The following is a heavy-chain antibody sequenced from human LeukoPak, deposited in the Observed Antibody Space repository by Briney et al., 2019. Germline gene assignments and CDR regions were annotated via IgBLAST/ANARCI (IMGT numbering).Heavy chain of an antibody. Sequence: SETLSLTCTVSGGTISSYYWSWIRQPPGKGLEWIGYIYYSGSTNYNPSLTSRVTISVDTSKNQFSLKLSSVTAADTAVYYCAREVVFSSDVVIDWFDPWGQGTLVTVSS. CDR2: IYYSGST. V-gene: IGHV4-59*01. CDR1: GGTISSYY. CDR3: AREVVFSSDVVIDWFDP. J-gene: IGHJ5*02. D-gene: IGHD6-13*01.